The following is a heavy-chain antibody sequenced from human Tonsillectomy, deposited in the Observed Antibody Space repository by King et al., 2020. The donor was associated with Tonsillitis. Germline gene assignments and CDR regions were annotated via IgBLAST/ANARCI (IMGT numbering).Heavy chain of an antibody. V-gene: IGHV3-21*01. D-gene: IGHD6-13*01. CDR1: GFTFSSYN. J-gene: IGHJ6*02. CDR3: ARGYWVGDNVDPVEQQLPPWCCGMDV. Sequence: VQLVESGGGLVKPGGSLRLSCAASGFTFSSYNMNWVRQAPGKGLEWVSYISTGSSNIYYADSVKGRFTISRDNAKNSLYLQMNSLRAEDTAIYYCARGYWVGDNVDPVEQQLPPWCCGMDVWGQGTPVTVSS. CDR2: ISTGSSNI.